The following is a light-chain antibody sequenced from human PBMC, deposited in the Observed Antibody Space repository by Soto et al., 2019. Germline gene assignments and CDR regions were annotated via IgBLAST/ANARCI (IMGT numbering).Light chain of an antibody. J-gene: IGKJ1*01. V-gene: IGKV4-1*01. CDR3: QQYYSIPRT. CDR2: WAS. Sequence: DIVMTQSPDSLAVSLGERATINCKSSQSVLYSSNNKNYLAWYQQKPGQPPKLLIYWASTRESGVPDRFSGSGSETHFTLTVSSLQAEDLAVYYCQQYYSIPRTFGQGTKVEVK. CDR1: QSVLYSSNNKNY.